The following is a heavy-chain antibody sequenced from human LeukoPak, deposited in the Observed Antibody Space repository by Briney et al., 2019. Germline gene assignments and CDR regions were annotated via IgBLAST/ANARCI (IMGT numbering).Heavy chain of an antibody. CDR2: SCGSGGST. CDR3: AKDSFSGSYFDY. CDR1: GFTFSSYA. Sequence: GGTLRLSCAASGFTFSSYAMSWVRQAPGRGLEWVSASCGSGGSTYYAHSVKGRFTISRDNSKNTLYLQMNSLRAEDTAVYYCAKDSFSGSYFDYWGQGTLVTVSS. D-gene: IGHD3-10*01. V-gene: IGHV3-23*01. J-gene: IGHJ4*02.